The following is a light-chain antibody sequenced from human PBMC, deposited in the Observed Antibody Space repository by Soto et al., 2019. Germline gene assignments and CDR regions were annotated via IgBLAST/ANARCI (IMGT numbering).Light chain of an antibody. CDR3: QQRSNWPIT. CDR2: GAS. J-gene: IGKJ5*01. V-gene: IGKV3D-20*02. CDR1: QSVSSSY. Sequence: EIVLTQSPGTLSLSPGERATLSCRASQSVSSSYLAWYQQKAGQAPRLLIYGASSRATGIPDRFTGSGSGTDFTLTISRLEPEDFAVYYCQQRSNWPITFGQGTRLEI.